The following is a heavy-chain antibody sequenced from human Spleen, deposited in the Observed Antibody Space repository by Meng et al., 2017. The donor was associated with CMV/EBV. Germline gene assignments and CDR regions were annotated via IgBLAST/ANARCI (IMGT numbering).Heavy chain of an antibody. J-gene: IGHJ5*02. V-gene: IGHV1-2*02. CDR2: IHPNTGGT. D-gene: IGHD2-2*01. Sequence: ASVKVSCKASGGTFNTYTINWVRQAPGQGLEWMGWIHPNTGGTNYAQRFQGRVTLTRETSTSTFYMELSSLTSEDTAVYYCARAIVVVPASISWFDPWGQGTLVTVSS. CDR3: ARAIVVVPASISWFDP. CDR1: GGTFNTYT.